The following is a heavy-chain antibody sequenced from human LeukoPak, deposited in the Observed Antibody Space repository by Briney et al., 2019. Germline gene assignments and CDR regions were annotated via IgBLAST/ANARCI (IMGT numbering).Heavy chain of an antibody. CDR2: IYPGDSDT. D-gene: IGHD6-13*01. Sequence: GESLKISCKGSGYSFTSYWIGWVRQMPGKGLEWMGIIYPGDSDTRYSPSFRGQVTISADKSFSTAYLQWSSLKASDTATYYCARQSRWNNWFDPWGQGTLVTVSS. CDR1: GYSFTSYW. J-gene: IGHJ5*02. V-gene: IGHV5-51*01. CDR3: ARQSRWNNWFDP.